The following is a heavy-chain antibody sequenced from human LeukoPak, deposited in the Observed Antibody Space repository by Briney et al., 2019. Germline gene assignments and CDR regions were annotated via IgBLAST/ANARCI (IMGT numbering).Heavy chain of an antibody. V-gene: IGHV4-39*01. J-gene: IGHJ4*02. CDR2: VYYSGNT. CDR3: ARHLPGWYYFDY. D-gene: IGHD6-19*01. Sequence: SETLSLTCTVSGGSISSSSSYWGWIRQPPGKGLEWTGSVYYSGNTYYNPSLKSRVTVSVDTSKNQFSLKLSSVTAADTAVYYCARHLPGWYYFDYWGQGTRVTVSS. CDR1: GGSISSSSSY.